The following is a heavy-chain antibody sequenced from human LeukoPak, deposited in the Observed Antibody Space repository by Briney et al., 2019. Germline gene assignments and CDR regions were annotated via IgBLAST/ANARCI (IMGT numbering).Heavy chain of an antibody. J-gene: IGHJ4*02. CDR2: ISAYNGNT. D-gene: IGHD2-15*01. V-gene: IGHV1-18*01. CDR1: GYTFTSYG. Sequence: GASVTVSCKASGYTFTSYGISWVRQAPGQGLEWMGWISAYNGNTNYAQKLQGRVTMTTDTSTSTAYMELRSLRSDDTAVYYCAREWDGYCSGGSCYSGDYWGQGTLVTVSS. CDR3: AREWDGYCSGGSCYSGDY.